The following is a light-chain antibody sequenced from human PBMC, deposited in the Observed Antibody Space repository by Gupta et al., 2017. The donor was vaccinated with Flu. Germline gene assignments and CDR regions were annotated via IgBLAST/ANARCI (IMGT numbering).Light chain of an antibody. Sequence: QPVVTQPSSASASLGSSVKLTCTLSSGHNNYLIAWHQQQQGKAPRYLMQVEGSGSYNKGSGVPDRFSGSRSGAGRYLTISNLQSEDEADYYCETWDGNTWVFGGGTKLTVL. CDR3: ETWDGNTWV. CDR2: VEGSGSY. V-gene: IGLV4-60*03. J-gene: IGLJ3*02. CDR1: SGHNNYL.